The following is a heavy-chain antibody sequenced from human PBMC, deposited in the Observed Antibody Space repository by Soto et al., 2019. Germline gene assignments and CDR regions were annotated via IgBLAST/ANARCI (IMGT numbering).Heavy chain of an antibody. CDR2: ISYDGNNQ. J-gene: IGHJ6*02. CDR3: ARGGGGVRPGMTFFSGLDG. CDR1: GFPFLSHV. Sequence: GVSLRLSCAASGFPFLSHVMHWVRQAPGKGLEWVAVISYDGNNQYYADSVKGRFTISRDNSKNTLCLQRNSLRAEDTAVYYCARGGGGVRPGMTFFSGLDGCGHGTRVTLAS. D-gene: IGHD3-16*01. V-gene: IGHV3-30-3*01.